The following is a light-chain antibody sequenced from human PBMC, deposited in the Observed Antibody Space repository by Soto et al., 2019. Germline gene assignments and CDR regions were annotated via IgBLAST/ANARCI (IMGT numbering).Light chain of an antibody. V-gene: IGKV3-20*01. CDR2: GAS. CDR3: QQYVSSSPQT. CDR1: QSISSSF. J-gene: IGKJ2*01. Sequence: PGERATLSCRTSQSISSSFLAWYQQKPGQAPRLLIYGASTRATGIPDRFSGSGSGTDFTLTIGRLEPEDFAVYYCQQYVSSSPQTFGQGTKLEIK.